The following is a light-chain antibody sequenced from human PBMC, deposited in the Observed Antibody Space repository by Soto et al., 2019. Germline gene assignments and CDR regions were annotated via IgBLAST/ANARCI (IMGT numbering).Light chain of an antibody. Sequence: QPVLPQPPSASASLGASVKLTCTLSSGHNSYAIAWHQQQPEKGPRYLMKLNSDGSHSKGDGIPDRFSGSSSGAERYLAISSLQSEDEADYFCQTWSTDIRVFCGGTKLTV. J-gene: IGLJ3*02. CDR1: SGHNSYA. CDR3: QTWSTDIRV. V-gene: IGLV4-69*01. CDR2: LNSDGSH.